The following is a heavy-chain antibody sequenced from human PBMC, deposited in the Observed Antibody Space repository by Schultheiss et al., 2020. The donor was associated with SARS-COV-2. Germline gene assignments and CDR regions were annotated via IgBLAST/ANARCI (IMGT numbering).Heavy chain of an antibody. J-gene: IGHJ6*03. Sequence: GESLKISCTASGFTFGDYAMSWFRQAPGKGLEWVGFIRSKAYGGTTEYAASVKGRFTISRDDSKSIAYLQMNSLKTEDTAVCYCTRDSNPTIFGVDDYYYYYMDVWGKGTTVTVAS. CDR2: IRSKAYGGTT. V-gene: IGHV3-49*03. CDR3: TRDSNPTIFGVDDYYYYYMDV. CDR1: GFTFGDYA. D-gene: IGHD3-3*01.